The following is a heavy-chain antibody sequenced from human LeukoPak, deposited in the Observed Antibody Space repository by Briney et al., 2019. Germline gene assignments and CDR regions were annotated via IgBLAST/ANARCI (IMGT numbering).Heavy chain of an antibody. D-gene: IGHD2/OR15-2a*01. Sequence: PGRSLRLSCAASGFTFDDYAMHWVRQAPGKGLEWVSGISWNSGSIGYADSVKGRFTISRDNAKNSLYLQMNSLRAEDMALYYCAKDYFPTINYYYMDVWGKGTTVTVSS. CDR3: AKDYFPTINYYYMDV. J-gene: IGHJ6*03. CDR2: ISWNSGSI. V-gene: IGHV3-9*03. CDR1: GFTFDDYA.